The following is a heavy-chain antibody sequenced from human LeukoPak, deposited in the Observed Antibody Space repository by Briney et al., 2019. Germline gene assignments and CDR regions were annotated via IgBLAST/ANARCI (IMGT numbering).Heavy chain of an antibody. V-gene: IGHV1-2*02. CDR1: GYTFIDYY. Sequence: ASVKVSCKSTGYTFIDYYIHWVRQAPGQGLEWMGWINPNSGATKYAQKFQGRVSMTRDTSINTAYMDLTNLRSDDTAIFYCARVKKLMPEFEFWGQGTLVTVSS. CDR3: ARVKKLMPEFEF. D-gene: IGHD2-2*01. J-gene: IGHJ4*02. CDR2: INPNSGAT.